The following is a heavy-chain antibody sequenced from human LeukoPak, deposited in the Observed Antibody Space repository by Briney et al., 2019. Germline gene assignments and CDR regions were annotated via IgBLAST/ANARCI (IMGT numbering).Heavy chain of an antibody. CDR1: GGSFSGYY. CDR3: ARSRGVKDY. CDR2: INHSGST. J-gene: IGHJ4*02. V-gene: IGHV4-34*01. D-gene: IGHD3-10*01. Sequence: SETLSLTCAVYGGSFSGYYWSWIRQPPGKGLEWIGEINHSGSTNYNPSFKSRVTISVDTSKNQFSLKLSSVTAADTAVYYCARSRGVKDYWGQGTLVTVSS.